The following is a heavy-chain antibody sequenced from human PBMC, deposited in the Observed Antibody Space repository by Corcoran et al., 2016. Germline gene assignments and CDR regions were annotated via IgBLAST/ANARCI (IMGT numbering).Heavy chain of an antibody. CDR3: ARTTSVDNWCDP. CDR1: GFSLTTNGLC. CDR2: IAWDGDK. J-gene: IGHJ5*02. D-gene: IGHD3-10*01. Sequence: QVTLRESGPALVKPTQTLTLTCTFSGFSLTTNGLCVSWIRQPPGQALEWLALIAWDGDKYYSTSLKPRLTISRDTSKNQVVLTMTNMDPVDTATYYCARTTSVDNWCDPWGQGTLVTVSS. V-gene: IGHV2-70*01.